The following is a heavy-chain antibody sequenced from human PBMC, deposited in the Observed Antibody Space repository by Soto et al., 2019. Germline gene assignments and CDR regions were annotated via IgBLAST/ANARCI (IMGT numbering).Heavy chain of an antibody. V-gene: IGHV1-58*02. CDR2: IVVGSGNT. CDR3: AADRYDFWSGYYEKMDV. J-gene: IGHJ6*04. CDR1: GFTFTSSA. D-gene: IGHD3-3*01. Sequence: VKVSCKASGFTFTSSAMQWVRQARGQRLEWIGWIVVGSGNTNYAQKFQERVTITRDMSTSTAYMELSSLRSEDTAVYYCAADRYDFWSGYYEKMDVWGKGTTVTVSS.